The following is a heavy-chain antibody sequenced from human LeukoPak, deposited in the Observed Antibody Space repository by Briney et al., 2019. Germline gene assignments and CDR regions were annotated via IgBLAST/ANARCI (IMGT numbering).Heavy chain of an antibody. Sequence: GGSLRLSCAASGFTFSSYGMHWVRKAPGKGLEWAAFIRYDGSNKYYADSVKGRFTISRDNSKNTLYLQMNSLRAEDTAVYYCAKATYHYDSSGPEFDYWGQGTLVTVSS. V-gene: IGHV3-30*02. CDR2: IRYDGSNK. CDR3: AKATYHYDSSGPEFDY. CDR1: GFTFSSYG. J-gene: IGHJ4*02. D-gene: IGHD3-22*01.